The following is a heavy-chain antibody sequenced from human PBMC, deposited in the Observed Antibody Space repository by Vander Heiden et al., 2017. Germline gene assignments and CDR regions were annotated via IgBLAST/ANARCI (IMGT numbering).Heavy chain of an antibody. D-gene: IGHD3-16*02. CDR1: GFTFSSYS. CDR2: ISSSSSYR. Sequence: EVQLVESGGGLVKPGGSLRLSCAASGFTFSSYSMNWVRQAPGKGLEWVSSISSSSSYRYYADSVKGRFTISRDNAKNSLYLQMNSLRAEDTAVHYCARVRLRLGELSPAYYFDYWGQGTLVTVSS. CDR3: ARVRLRLGELSPAYYFDY. V-gene: IGHV3-21*01. J-gene: IGHJ4*02.